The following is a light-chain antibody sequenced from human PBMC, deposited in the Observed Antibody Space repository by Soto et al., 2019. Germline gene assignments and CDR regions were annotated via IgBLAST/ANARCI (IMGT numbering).Light chain of an antibody. J-gene: IGKJ1*01. V-gene: IGKV3-15*01. CDR2: GAT. Sequence: EILMTQSPSTLAVSAGERATLSCGASQSVSILLDWYQQKPGQAPRLLIHGATTRATGIPARFSGSGSGTEFTLTISSLQSEDFELYYCQQYNNSPRTFGQGTKVDIK. CDR3: QQYNNSPRT. CDR1: QSVSIL.